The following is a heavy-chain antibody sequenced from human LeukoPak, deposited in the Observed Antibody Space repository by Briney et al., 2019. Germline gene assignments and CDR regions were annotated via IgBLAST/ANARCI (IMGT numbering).Heavy chain of an antibody. D-gene: IGHD3-22*01. CDR2: INPNSGGT. Sequence: VASVKVSCKASGYTFTGYYMHWVRQAPGQGLEWMGRINPNSGGTNYAQKFQGRVTMTRDTSISTAHMELSRLRSDDTAVYYCARELFNYYDSSGKEIDYWGQGTLVTVSS. V-gene: IGHV1-2*06. CDR1: GYTFTGYY. J-gene: IGHJ4*02. CDR3: ARELFNYYDSSGKEIDY.